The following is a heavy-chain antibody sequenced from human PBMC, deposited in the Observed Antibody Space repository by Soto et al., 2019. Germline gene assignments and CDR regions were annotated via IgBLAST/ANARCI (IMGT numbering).Heavy chain of an antibody. CDR1: GYTFTSYA. CDR3: ARGVRSGGNNYYYMDV. CDR2: ISVYNGNT. V-gene: IGHV1-18*01. Sequence: ASVKVSCKASGYTFTSYAITWVRQAPGQGLEWMGWISVYNGNTNYAQKLQGRVTMTTDTSTSIAYMELRSLRSDDTALYYCARGVRSGGNNYYYMDVWGKGTTVTVSS. J-gene: IGHJ6*03. D-gene: IGHD1-26*01.